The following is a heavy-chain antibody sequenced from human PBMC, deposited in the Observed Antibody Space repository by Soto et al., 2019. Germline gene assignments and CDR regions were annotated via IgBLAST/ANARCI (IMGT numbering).Heavy chain of an antibody. J-gene: IGHJ4*02. CDR2: ISYDGSNK. D-gene: IGHD2-15*01. V-gene: IGHV3-30*18. CDR3: AKEKEDIVVVVAATRTYFDY. Sequence: QVQLVESGGGVVQRGRSLRLSCAASGFTISSYGMHWVRQAPGKGLEWVAVISYDGSNKYYADSVKGRFTISRDNSKNTLYLQMNSLRAEDTAVYYCAKEKEDIVVVVAATRTYFDYWGQGTLVTVSS. CDR1: GFTISSYG.